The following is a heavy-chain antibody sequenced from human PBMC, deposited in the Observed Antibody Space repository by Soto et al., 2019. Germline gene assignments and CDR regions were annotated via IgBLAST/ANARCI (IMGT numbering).Heavy chain of an antibody. V-gene: IGHV3-11*05. CDR2: ISSSSYT. CDR3: ARVGYCSSTSCRLGMDV. CDR1: GFTFSDYY. D-gene: IGHD2-2*01. Sequence: PGGSLRLSCAASGFTFSDYYMSWIRQAPGKGLEWVSYISSSSYTNYADSVKGRFTISRDNAKNSLYLQMNSLRAEDTAVYYCARVGYCSSTSCRLGMDVWGQGTTVTVSS. J-gene: IGHJ6*02.